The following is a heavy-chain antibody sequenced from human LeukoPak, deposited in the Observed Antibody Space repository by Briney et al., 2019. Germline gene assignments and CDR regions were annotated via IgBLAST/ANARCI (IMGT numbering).Heavy chain of an antibody. CDR2: IYYSGST. CDR3: ARTRNEQQLAHYFGY. CDR1: GGSISSYY. D-gene: IGHD6-13*01. J-gene: IGHJ4*02. Sequence: PSETLSLTCTVSGGSISSYYWSWIRQPPGKGLEWIGYIYYSGSTNYNPSLKSRVTISVDTSKNQFSLKLSSVTAADTAVYYCARTRNEQQLAHYFGYWGQGTLVTVSS. V-gene: IGHV4-59*01.